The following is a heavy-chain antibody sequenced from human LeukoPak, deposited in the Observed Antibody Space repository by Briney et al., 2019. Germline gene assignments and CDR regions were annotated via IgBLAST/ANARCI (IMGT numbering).Heavy chain of an antibody. Sequence: SVKVSCKASGGTFSSYAISWVRQAPGQGLEWMGGIIPIFGTANYAQKFQGRVTITADESTSAAYMELSSLRSEDTAVYYCARYCSSGSCYFDYWGQGTLVTVSS. CDR1: GGTFSSYA. CDR2: IIPIFGTA. J-gene: IGHJ4*02. D-gene: IGHD2-15*01. V-gene: IGHV1-69*13. CDR3: ARYCSSGSCYFDY.